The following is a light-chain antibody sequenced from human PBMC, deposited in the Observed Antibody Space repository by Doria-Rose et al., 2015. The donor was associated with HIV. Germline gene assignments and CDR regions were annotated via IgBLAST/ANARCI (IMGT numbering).Light chain of an antibody. V-gene: IGKV3-20*01. CDR3: RQYGASQT. J-gene: IGKJ1*01. Sequence: TQSPGTLSLSPGERATLSCRASQSFSSTYLAWYQQRPGQAPSLLIYDGSTMATGMTDRFSASGSVTDFSRTVSTLELKHLAPYSSRQYGASQTLCQGTRVEI. CDR1: QSFSSTY. CDR2: DGS.